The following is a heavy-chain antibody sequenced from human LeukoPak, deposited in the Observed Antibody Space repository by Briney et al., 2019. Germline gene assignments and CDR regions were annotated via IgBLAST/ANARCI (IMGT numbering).Heavy chain of an antibody. CDR1: GFTFGDYA. V-gene: IGHV3-48*03. D-gene: IGHD2-21*02. Sequence: GRSLRLSCTASGFTFGDYAMSWVRQAPGKGLEWVSYISGSSSTIYYADSVKGRFTISRDNAKNSLYLQMNSLRAEDTAVYYCARGRGGDWTFYYYYGMDVWGQGTTVTVSS. CDR3: ARGRGGDWTFYYYYGMDV. J-gene: IGHJ6*02. CDR2: ISGSSSTI.